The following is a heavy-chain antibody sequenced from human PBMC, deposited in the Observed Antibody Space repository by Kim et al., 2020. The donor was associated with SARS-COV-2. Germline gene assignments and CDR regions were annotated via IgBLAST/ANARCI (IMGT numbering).Heavy chain of an antibody. Sequence: GGSLRLSCAPSGFTFSSYAMHWVRQAPGKGLEWVALISYDGSNKYYVDSVKGRFTISSDNSKNTLYLQMNSRRPEDTAVYYCARGGDSSSWLNWFDPWGQGTLVTVSS. CDR3: ARGGDSSSWLNWFDP. CDR2: ISYDGSNK. V-gene: IGHV3-30*04. CDR1: GFTFSSYA. J-gene: IGHJ5*02. D-gene: IGHD6-13*01.